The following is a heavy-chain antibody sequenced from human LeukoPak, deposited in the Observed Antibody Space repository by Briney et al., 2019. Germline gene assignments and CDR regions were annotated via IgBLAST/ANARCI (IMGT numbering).Heavy chain of an antibody. J-gene: IGHJ4*02. CDR1: GFPFSSYA. CDR3: AKGVSGYGSGRPFDY. V-gene: IGHV3-23*01. CDR2: ISDSGTST. D-gene: IGHD3-10*01. Sequence: GGSLRLSCAASGFPFSSYAMIGVRQAPGKGLEWVSLISDSGTSTYYPDSAKGRFTISRDNSKNKVYLQMNSLRAEDTAVYYCAKGVSGYGSGRPFDYWGQGTLVTVSS.